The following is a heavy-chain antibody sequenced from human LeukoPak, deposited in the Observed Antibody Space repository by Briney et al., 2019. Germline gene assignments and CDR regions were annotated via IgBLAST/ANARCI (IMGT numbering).Heavy chain of an antibody. CDR3: ARAKVVVAATSPPTD. J-gene: IGHJ4*02. CDR2: ISYDGSNK. CDR1: GFTFSSYA. V-gene: IGHV3-30-3*01. Sequence: PGGSLRLSCAASGFTFSSYAMHWVRQAPGKGLEWVAVISYDGSNKYYADSVKGRFTISRDNSKNTLYLQMNSLRAEDTAVYYCARAKVVVAATSPPTDWGQGTLVTVSS. D-gene: IGHD2-15*01.